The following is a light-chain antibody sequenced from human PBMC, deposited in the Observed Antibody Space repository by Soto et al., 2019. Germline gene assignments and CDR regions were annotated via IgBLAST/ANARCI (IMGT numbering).Light chain of an antibody. CDR3: SSYTSSRTLV. CDR2: EVS. Sequence: QSALTQPASVSGAPGQSITISCPGTSSDVGGYNYVSWYQQHPGKAPKLMIYEVSNRPSGVSNRFSGSKSGNTASLTISGLQAEDEADYYCSSYTSSRTLVFGGGTKVTVL. J-gene: IGLJ2*01. CDR1: SSDVGGYNY. V-gene: IGLV2-14*01.